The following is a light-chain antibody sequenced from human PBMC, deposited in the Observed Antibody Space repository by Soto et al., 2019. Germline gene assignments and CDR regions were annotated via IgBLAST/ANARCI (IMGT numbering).Light chain of an antibody. Sequence: DIQMTQSPSSLSASVGDRVTITCQASQDISNSLNWYQQRPGKAPNLLIYDASNLETGVPSRFSRSGSGTHFTLTISSLQPEDIATYHCQQYNNLPLTFGGGTKVEIK. CDR3: QQYNNLPLT. CDR2: DAS. CDR1: QDISNS. J-gene: IGKJ4*01. V-gene: IGKV1-33*01.